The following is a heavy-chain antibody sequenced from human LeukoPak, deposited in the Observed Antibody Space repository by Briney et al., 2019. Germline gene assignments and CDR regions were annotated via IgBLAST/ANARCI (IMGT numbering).Heavy chain of an antibody. Sequence: SETLSLTCTVSGGSISSYYWSWIRQPAGKGLEWIGRIHTSGSTNNNPSLRSRFTMSVDTSKNQFSLKLSSVTAADTAVYYCARGSYYYYYDSSGYEGTGFDYWGQGTLVTVSS. J-gene: IGHJ4*02. D-gene: IGHD3-22*01. CDR2: IHTSGST. V-gene: IGHV4-4*07. CDR3: ARGSYYYYYDSSGYEGTGFDY. CDR1: GGSISSYY.